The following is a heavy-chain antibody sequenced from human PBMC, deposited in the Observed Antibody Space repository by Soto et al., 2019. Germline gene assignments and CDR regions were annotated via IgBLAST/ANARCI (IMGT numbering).Heavy chain of an antibody. CDR3: ARYSFTVTTPVGFDY. V-gene: IGHV4-31*03. J-gene: IGHJ4*02. Sequence: SETLSLTCTVSGGSISSGGYYWSWIRQHPGKGLEWVGYIYYSGSTYYNPSLKSRVTISVDTSKNQFSLKLSSVTAADTAVYYCARYSFTVTTPVGFDYWGQGTLVTVSS. CDR1: GGSISSGGYY. CDR2: IYYSGST. D-gene: IGHD4-4*01.